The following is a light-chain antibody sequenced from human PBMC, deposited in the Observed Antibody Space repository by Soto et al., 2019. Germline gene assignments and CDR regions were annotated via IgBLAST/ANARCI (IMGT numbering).Light chain of an antibody. Sequence: EIVMTQSPATLSVSPGGRATLSCMASQTVGSNLAWYQQRPGQAPRLLISGASTRATDIPARFSGSGSGTEFTLTISSLQSEDFAVYYCQQYNSWPTFGQGTKVDI. CDR1: QTVGSN. CDR3: QQYNSWPT. V-gene: IGKV3-15*01. CDR2: GAS. J-gene: IGKJ1*01.